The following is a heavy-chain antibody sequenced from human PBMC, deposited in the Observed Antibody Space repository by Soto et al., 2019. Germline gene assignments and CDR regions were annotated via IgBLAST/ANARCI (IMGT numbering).Heavy chain of an antibody. CDR1: HGSVSSGTYS. CDR3: ARGHYYYGMDV. Sequence: SETLSLTCTVSHGSVSSGTYSWSWVRQPPGKGLEWIGYIYYSGTTYYTPSLKSRLTMSMDRANDHFSLNLTSVTAADTSVYFCARGHYYYGMDVWGQGITVTVSS. V-gene: IGHV4-30-2*01. CDR2: IYYSGTT. J-gene: IGHJ6*02.